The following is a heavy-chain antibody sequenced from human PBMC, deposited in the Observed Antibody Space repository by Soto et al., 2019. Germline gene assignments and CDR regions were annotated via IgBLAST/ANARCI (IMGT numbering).Heavy chain of an antibody. D-gene: IGHD1-26*01. CDR2: IYHSGST. Sequence: TSETLSLTCTVSGGSVSSGSYYWSWIRQPPGKGLEWIGEIYHSGSTNYNPSLKSRVTISVDKSKNQFSLKLSSVTAADTAVYYCARVSGSYYYGMDVWGQGTTVTVSS. J-gene: IGHJ6*02. CDR3: ARVSGSYYYGMDV. V-gene: IGHV4-61*01. CDR1: GGSVSSGSYY.